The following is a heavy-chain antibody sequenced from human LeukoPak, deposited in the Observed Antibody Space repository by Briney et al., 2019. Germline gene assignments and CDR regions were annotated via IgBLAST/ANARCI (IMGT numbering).Heavy chain of an antibody. CDR1: GFTFSVYW. D-gene: IGHD4-17*01. Sequence: ASVKVSCKASGFTFSVYWMHWVRQAPGQGLEWMGVINPRGDEAVYAQKFQGRVTMTRDTSTSTVYMELSSLRSEDTAVYYCARDPNQYGDYWGQGTLVTVSS. J-gene: IGHJ4*02. CDR2: INPRGDEA. V-gene: IGHV1-46*01. CDR3: ARDPNQYGDY.